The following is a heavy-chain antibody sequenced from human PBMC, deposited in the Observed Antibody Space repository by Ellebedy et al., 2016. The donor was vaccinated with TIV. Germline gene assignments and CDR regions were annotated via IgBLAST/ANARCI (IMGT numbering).Heavy chain of an antibody. D-gene: IGHD3-22*01. CDR2: INHGGTT. CDR1: GGSISGYY. V-gene: IGHV4-34*01. CDR3: ARGRQYFNTGAYYLDY. J-gene: IGHJ4*02. Sequence: SETLSLXXTVSGGSISGYYWTWVRQPPGKGLEWIGEINHGGTTNYNPSLKSRVTISRDTSKNQFSVKLSSVTAADTAVYYCARGRQYFNTGAYYLDYWGQGTLITVSS.